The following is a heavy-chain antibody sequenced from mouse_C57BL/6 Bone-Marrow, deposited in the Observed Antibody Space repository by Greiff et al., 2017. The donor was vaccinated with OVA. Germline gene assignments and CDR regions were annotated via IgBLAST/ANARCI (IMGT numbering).Heavy chain of an antibody. CDR1: GYTFTTYP. Sequence: VKLQESGAELVKPGASVKMSCTASGYTFTTYPIEWMKQNHGKSLEWIGNFHPDNDDTKYNEKFKGKATLTGEKSSSTVYLELSRITSDDSAVYYCAIYYGDDGGGYYWGKGTTLSVAS. D-gene: IGHD2-2*01. CDR3: AIYYGDDGGGYY. V-gene: IGHV1-47*01. J-gene: IGHJ2*01. CDR2: FHPDNDDT.